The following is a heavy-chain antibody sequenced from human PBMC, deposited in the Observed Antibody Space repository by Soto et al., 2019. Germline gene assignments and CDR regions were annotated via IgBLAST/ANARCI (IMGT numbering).Heavy chain of an antibody. Sequence: GGSLRLSCAASGFIFSSCAMSWVRQAPGKGLEWVAVISGSVGTTYYADSVKGRFTVSRDNSKNTLYLQMNSLRAEDTAVYYCATSLPSSHYDFWSGYFDYCGQGTLVTVYS. D-gene: IGHD3-3*01. J-gene: IGHJ4*02. CDR1: GFIFSSCA. CDR3: ATSLPSSHYDFWSGYFDY. CDR2: ISGSVGTT. V-gene: IGHV3-23*01.